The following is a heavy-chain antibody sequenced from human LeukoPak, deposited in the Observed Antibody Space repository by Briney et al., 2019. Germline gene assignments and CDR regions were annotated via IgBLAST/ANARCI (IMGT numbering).Heavy chain of an antibody. CDR3: ARDPGSGYEEHFDY. Sequence: GGSLRLSCAASGFSFTTYWMGWVRQAPGKGLEWVANINQDESSQYYVDAVRGRFTISRDNAKDSLYLQMNSLRAEDTAVYYCARDPGSGYEEHFDYWGQGTLVTVSS. V-gene: IGHV3-7*03. D-gene: IGHD5-12*01. J-gene: IGHJ4*02. CDR2: INQDESSQ. CDR1: GFSFTTYW.